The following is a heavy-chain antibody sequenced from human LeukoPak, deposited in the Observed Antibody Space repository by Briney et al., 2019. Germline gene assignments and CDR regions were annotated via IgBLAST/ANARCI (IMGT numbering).Heavy chain of an antibody. J-gene: IGHJ4*02. CDR3: ARQIYGDLYYFDY. CDR2: IYTSGSS. Sequence: SETLSLTCTVSGGYISNYYWSWIRQPAGKGLEWIGRIYTSGSSYYIPSLKSRVTMSVDTSKNQFSLRLSSVTAADTAVYYCARQIYGDLYYFDYWGQGTLVTVSS. D-gene: IGHD4-17*01. CDR1: GGYISNYY. V-gene: IGHV4-4*07.